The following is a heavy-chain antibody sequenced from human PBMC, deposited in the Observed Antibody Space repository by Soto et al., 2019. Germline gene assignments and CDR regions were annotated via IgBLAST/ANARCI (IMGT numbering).Heavy chain of an antibody. D-gene: IGHD3-10*01. Sequence: GSLRLSCAVSGFPFSSYVMTWVRQAPGKGLEWVSVISGGGGSTNYAESVKGRFTISRDNSENTLYLQMNSLRAEDTAVYYCAKAVTLVRGIHPYSYGLDVWGQGTTVTVSS. CDR1: GFPFSSYV. V-gene: IGHV3-23*01. J-gene: IGHJ6*02. CDR2: ISGGGGST. CDR3: AKAVTLVRGIHPYSYGLDV.